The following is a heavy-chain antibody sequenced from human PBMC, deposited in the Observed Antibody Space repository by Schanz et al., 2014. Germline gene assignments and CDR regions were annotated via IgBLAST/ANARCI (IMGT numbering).Heavy chain of an antibody. V-gene: IGHV3-23*04. Sequence: EVQLVESGGGLVKPGGSLRLSCAASGFTFSSYAMSWVRQAPGKGLEWVSAISGSGGSTYYADSVKGRFTISRDNAKNSLYLQMDSLRAEDTAVYYCARDVRLDRRGNWFDPWGQGTLXTVSS. CDR2: ISGSGGST. J-gene: IGHJ5*02. CDR3: ARDVRLDRRGNWFDP. CDR1: GFTFSSYA. D-gene: IGHD1-1*01.